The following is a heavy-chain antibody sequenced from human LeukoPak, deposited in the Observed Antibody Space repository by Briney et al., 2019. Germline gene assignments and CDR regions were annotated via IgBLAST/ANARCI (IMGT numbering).Heavy chain of an antibody. CDR3: ARGRMGGYQLLWSWWFDP. J-gene: IGHJ5*02. D-gene: IGHD2-2*01. CDR1: GYTFTGYY. V-gene: IGHV1-2*02. CDR2: INPNSGGT. Sequence: ASVKVSCKASGYTFTGYYMHWVRQAPGQGLEWMGWINPNSGGTNYAQKFQGRVTMTRDTSISTAYMELSRLRSDDTAVYYCARGRMGGYQLLWSWWFDPWGQGTLVTVSS.